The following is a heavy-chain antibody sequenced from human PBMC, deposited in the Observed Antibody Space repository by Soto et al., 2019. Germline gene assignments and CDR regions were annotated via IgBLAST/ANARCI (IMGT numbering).Heavy chain of an antibody. D-gene: IGHD5-18*01. CDR1: GGSISSGDYY. J-gene: IGHJ5*02. V-gene: IGHV4-30-4*01. CDR2: IYYSGST. Sequence: QVQLQESGPGLVKPSQTLSLTCTVSGGSISSGDYYWSWIRQPPGKGLEWIGYIYYSGSTYYNPSPKSRVTISVDTAKNQFSLKLSSVTAADTAVYYCARADQGYSYGYFVRVSSWWFDPWGQGTLVTVSS. CDR3: ARADQGYSYGYFVRVSSWWFDP.